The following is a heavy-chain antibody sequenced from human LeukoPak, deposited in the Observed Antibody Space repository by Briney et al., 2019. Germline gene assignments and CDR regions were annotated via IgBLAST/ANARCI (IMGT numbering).Heavy chain of an antibody. D-gene: IGHD4-23*01. CDR1: GYTFTGYY. CDR2: INPNSGGT. V-gene: IGHV1-2*02. J-gene: IGHJ4*02. Sequence: ASVKLSCKASGYTFTGYYMHWVRQAPGQGLEWTGWINPNSGGTNYAQKFQGRVTMTRDTSISTAYMELSGLRSDDTAVYYCARDLYGGNSELDYWGQGNLVTVSS. CDR3: ARDLYGGNSELDY.